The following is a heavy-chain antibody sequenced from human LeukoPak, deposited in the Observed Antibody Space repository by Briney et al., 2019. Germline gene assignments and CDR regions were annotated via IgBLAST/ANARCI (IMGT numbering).Heavy chain of an antibody. D-gene: IGHD5-24*01. J-gene: IGHJ4*02. V-gene: IGHV4-39*02. CDR3: AKEIATISADFDY. Sequence: SETLSLTCTVSGGSISSSSYYWGWIRQPPGKGLEWIGSIYYSGSTYYNPSLKSRVTISVDTSENQFSLKLSSVTAADTAVYYCAKEIATISADFDYWGQGTLVTVSS. CDR1: GGSISSSSYY. CDR2: IYYSGST.